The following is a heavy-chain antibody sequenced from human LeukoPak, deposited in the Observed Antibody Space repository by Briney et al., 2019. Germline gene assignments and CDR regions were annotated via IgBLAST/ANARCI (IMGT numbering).Heavy chain of an antibody. D-gene: IGHD3-22*01. CDR2: IYTSGST. J-gene: IGHJ4*02. V-gene: IGHV4-4*07. CDR1: GGSISSHY. CDR3: ARTYYYDSSGYRRNYYFDY. Sequence: PSETLSLTCTVSGGSISSHYWSWIRQPAGKGLEWIGRIYTSGSTNYNPSLKSRVTMSVDTSKNQFSLKLSSVTAADTAVYYCARTYYYDSSGYRRNYYFDYWGQGTLVTVSS.